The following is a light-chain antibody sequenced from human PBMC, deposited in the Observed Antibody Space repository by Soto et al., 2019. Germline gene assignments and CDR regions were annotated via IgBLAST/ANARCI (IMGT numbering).Light chain of an antibody. Sequence: QSVLTQAPSASGTPGQGVPISCSGSSSNIGSNTVNWYQQVPGRAPKLLIYSNDQRPSGVPDRFSGSKSGTSASLAISGLQSEDEADYYCAAWDDSLNAYVFGTGTKVTVL. CDR1: SSNIGSNT. CDR3: AAWDDSLNAYV. CDR2: SND. V-gene: IGLV1-44*01. J-gene: IGLJ1*01.